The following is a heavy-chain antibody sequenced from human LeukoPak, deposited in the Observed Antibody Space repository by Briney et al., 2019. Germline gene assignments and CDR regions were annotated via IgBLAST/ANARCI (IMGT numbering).Heavy chain of an antibody. V-gene: IGHV1-18*01. CDR1: GYTFTSYG. CDR3: ARRKATVTPYNWFDP. Sequence: ASVKVSCKASGYTFTSYGISWARQAPGQGLEWMGWISAYNGNTNYAQKLQGRVTMTTDTSTSTAYMELRSLRSDDTAVYYCARRKATVTPYNWFDPWGQGTLVTVSS. D-gene: IGHD4-11*01. J-gene: IGHJ5*02. CDR2: ISAYNGNT.